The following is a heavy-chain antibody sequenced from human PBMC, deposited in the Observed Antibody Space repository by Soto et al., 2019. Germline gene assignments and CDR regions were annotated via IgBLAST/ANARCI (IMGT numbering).Heavy chain of an antibody. J-gene: IGHJ6*02. CDR2: IYPGDSDT. D-gene: IGHD3-10*01. CDR1: GYIFSHYW. Sequence: PGESLKISCKPSGYIFSHYWNSCLLQMPVKVLEWMAIIYPGDSDTRYSQYFQSQVSISADKSINTAYLQWSSLKASDTAMYYCVSGSFSDYFYYTDVWGQGTTVTVSS. CDR3: VSGSFSDYFYYTDV. V-gene: IGHV5-51*03.